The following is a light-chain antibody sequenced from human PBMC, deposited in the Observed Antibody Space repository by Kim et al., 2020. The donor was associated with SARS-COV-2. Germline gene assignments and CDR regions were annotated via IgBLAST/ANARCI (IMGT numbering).Light chain of an antibody. CDR2: GKN. CDR3: NSRDSSGNHWV. V-gene: IGLV3-19*01. J-gene: IGLJ3*02. CDR1: SLRSYY. Sequence: SSELTQDPAVSVALGQTVRLTCHGDSLRSYYASWYQQKPGQAPVLVIYGKNNRPSGIPDRFSGSSSGNTASLTITGAQAEDEADYYCNSRDSSGNHWVFG.